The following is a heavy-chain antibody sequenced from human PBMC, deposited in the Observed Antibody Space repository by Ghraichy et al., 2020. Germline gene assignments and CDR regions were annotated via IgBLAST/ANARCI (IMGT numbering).Heavy chain of an antibody. Sequence: ASVKVSCKASGYTFTGYYMHWVRQAPGQGLEWMGWINPNSGGTNYAQKFQGRVTMTRDTSISTAYMELSRLRSDDTAVYYCARFPEYCTTTSCLTFDIWGQGTMVAVSS. CDR3: ARFPEYCTTTSCLTFDI. V-gene: IGHV1-2*02. D-gene: IGHD2-2*01. CDR1: GYTFTGYY. CDR2: INPNSGGT. J-gene: IGHJ3*02.